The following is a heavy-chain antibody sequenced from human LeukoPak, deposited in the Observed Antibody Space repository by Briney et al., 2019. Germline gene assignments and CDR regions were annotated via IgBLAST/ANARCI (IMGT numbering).Heavy chain of an antibody. CDR2: TSSNGEVK. CDR3: ARDFNWNEPYYFDY. V-gene: IGHV3-23*01. D-gene: IGHD1-1*01. J-gene: IGHJ4*02. Sequence: GGSLRLSCVASGFILENHAMSWIRQAPGKGLEWVSGTSSNGEVKYYADSVKGRFTVSRDNSKDTLYLRMDSLGVEDTAMYYCARDFNWNEPYYFDYWGPGTLVTVSS. CDR1: GFILENHA.